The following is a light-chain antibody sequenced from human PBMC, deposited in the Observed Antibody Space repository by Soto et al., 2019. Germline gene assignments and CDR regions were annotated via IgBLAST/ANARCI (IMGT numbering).Light chain of an antibody. CDR2: WAS. J-gene: IGKJ2*01. Sequence: DFVMTQSPDSLAVSLGERATINCKSSQSVLYDSNNRNYLAWYQQKPGQPPKLLIYWASTRESGVPDRFSGSGSETDFTLTISSLQVEYSAVYFCQHYYGSPYTFGQGTKLEIK. CDR3: QHYYGSPYT. V-gene: IGKV4-1*01. CDR1: QSVLYDSNNRNY.